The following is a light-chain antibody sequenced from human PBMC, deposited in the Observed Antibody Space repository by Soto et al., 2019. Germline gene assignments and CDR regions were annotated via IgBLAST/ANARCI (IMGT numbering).Light chain of an antibody. CDR2: EVS. CDR1: SSDVGAYNS. V-gene: IGLV2-14*01. J-gene: IGLJ2*01. CDR3: SSCTSSSTLVV. Sequence: QSALTQPASVSGSPGQSITISCTGTSSDVGAYNSVSWYQQHPGKAPKLMIYEVSNRPSGVSNRFSGSKSGNTASLTISGLQAEDEADYYCSSCTSSSTLVVFGGGTKVTVL.